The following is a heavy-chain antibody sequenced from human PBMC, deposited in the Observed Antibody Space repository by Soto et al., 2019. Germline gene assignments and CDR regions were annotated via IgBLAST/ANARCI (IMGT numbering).Heavy chain of an antibody. D-gene: IGHD3-3*01. J-gene: IGHJ4*02. Sequence: QITLNESGPTVVNPAEPLTLTCTFSGFSLTTSGVGVGWIRQSPGKAPELLALIYWDDDKRYSASLKSRLTITKDTSKNQVVLTMASVDPADTATYYCAHRILRTVFGLVTTTAIYFDFWGQGTPVVVSS. CDR3: AHRILRTVFGLVTTTAIYFDF. V-gene: IGHV2-5*02. CDR1: GFSLTTSGVG. CDR2: IYWDDDK.